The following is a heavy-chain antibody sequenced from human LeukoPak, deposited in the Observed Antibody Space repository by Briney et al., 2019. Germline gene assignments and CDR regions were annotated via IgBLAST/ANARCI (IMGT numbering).Heavy chain of an antibody. CDR2: IGGSGGST. V-gene: IGHV3-23*01. Sequence: PGGSLRLSCAASGFTFSSYAMSWVRQAPGKGLEWVSAIGGSGGSTYYADSVKGRFTISRDNSKNTLYLQMNSLRAEDTAVYYCAKDEFGEGAFDIWGQGTMVTVSS. D-gene: IGHD3-10*01. J-gene: IGHJ3*02. CDR3: AKDEFGEGAFDI. CDR1: GFTFSSYA.